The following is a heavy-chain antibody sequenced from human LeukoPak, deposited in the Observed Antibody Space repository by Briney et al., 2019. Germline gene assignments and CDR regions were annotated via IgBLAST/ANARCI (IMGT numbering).Heavy chain of an antibody. J-gene: IGHJ4*02. CDR1: GFTFSSYV. CDR3: AKAKFSMVRGVKFFDY. D-gene: IGHD3-10*01. Sequence: PGGSLRLSCAASGFTFSSYVMSWVRQAPGKGLEWVSAISGSGGSTYYADSVKGRFTISRDNSKNTLYLQMNSLRAEDTAVYYCAKAKFSMVRGVKFFDYWGQGTLVTVSS. CDR2: ISGSGGST. V-gene: IGHV3-23*01.